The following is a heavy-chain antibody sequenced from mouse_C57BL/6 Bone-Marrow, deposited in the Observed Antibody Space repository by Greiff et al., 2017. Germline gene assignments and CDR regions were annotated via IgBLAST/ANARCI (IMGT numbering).Heavy chain of an antibody. CDR3: ARLCYGSSPWFAY. J-gene: IGHJ3*01. CDR1: GFTFSSYG. Sequence: EVQLVESGGDLVKPGGSLKLSCAASGFTFSSYGMSWVRQTPDKRLEWVATISSGGSYTYYPDSVQGRFTISRDNAKNTLYLLMSTLQSEDTAMYYCARLCYGSSPWFAYWGQGTLVTVSA. V-gene: IGHV5-6*01. CDR2: ISSGGSYT. D-gene: IGHD1-1*01.